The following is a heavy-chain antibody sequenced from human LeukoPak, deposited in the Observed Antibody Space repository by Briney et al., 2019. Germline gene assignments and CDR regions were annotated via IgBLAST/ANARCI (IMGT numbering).Heavy chain of an antibody. CDR2: IYYSGNT. V-gene: IGHV4-59*07. CDR3: AGQPPRGDGGLAFDY. J-gene: IGHJ4*02. D-gene: IGHD4-17*01. Sequence: KASDMRSPTCTVAGGSISSYYWRCLRQPPRKLQGWIGYIYYSGNTNYNPSLKSRVTISVDTSKNQFSLKLSSVTAADTAVYYWAGQPPRGDGGLAFDYWGQGALVIASS. CDR1: GGSISSYY.